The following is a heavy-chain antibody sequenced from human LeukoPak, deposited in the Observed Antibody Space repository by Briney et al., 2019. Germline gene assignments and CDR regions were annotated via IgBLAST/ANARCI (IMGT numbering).Heavy chain of an antibody. D-gene: IGHD1-14*01. CDR2: IKQDGSEK. J-gene: IGHJ5*01. CDR3: AKEGAYPIITFDS. Sequence: PGRCLRLSCAASGLTFSNYWTKWLRQAPRKRLERVANIKQDGSEKYYVGSVKGRFTISRDNAKNSLYLQMNSLRAEDAGVYYCAKEGAYPIITFDSWGQGTLVTVSS. CDR1: GLTFSNYW. V-gene: IGHV3-7*01.